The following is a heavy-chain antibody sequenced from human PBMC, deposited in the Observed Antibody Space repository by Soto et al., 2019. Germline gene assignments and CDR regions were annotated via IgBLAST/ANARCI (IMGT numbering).Heavy chain of an antibody. Sequence: ASVKVSCKASGYTFSNYYMHWVRQAPGQGFEWMGRISPKSGGTNYAQKFQGRVTITADKSTRTAYMELSSLRSEDTAVYYCARGRMSYDILTGYYMGLDYWGQGTLVTVSS. V-gene: IGHV1-46*01. CDR2: ISPKSGGT. D-gene: IGHD3-9*01. CDR1: GYTFSNYY. J-gene: IGHJ4*02. CDR3: ARGRMSYDILTGYYMGLDY.